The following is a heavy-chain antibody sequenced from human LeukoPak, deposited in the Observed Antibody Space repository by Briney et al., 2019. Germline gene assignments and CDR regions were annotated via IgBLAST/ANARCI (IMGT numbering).Heavy chain of an antibody. CDR3: ARDAAVYDSSGLDY. D-gene: IGHD3-22*01. CDR1: GYTFTGYY. V-gene: IGHV1-2*02. Sequence: GASVKVSCKASGYTFTGYYMHWVRRPPAQGLGGMGWFNPNSGGTNYAQKFQGRVTMTRDTSISTAYMELSRLRSDDTAVYYCARDAAVYDSSGLDYWGQGTLVTVSS. CDR2: FNPNSGGT. J-gene: IGHJ4*02.